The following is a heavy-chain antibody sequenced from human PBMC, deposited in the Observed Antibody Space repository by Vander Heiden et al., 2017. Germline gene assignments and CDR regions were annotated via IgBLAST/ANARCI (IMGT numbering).Heavy chain of an antibody. J-gene: IGHJ3*02. CDR2: ISGSGGST. CDR3: ARTHCSSTSCYTAFAAFDI. CDR1: GFPFSSYA. Sequence: EVQLLESGGGLVQPGGSLRLSCAASGFPFSSYAMGWVRQAPGKGLEWVSAISGSGGSTYYADSVKGRFTISRDNSKNTLYLQMNSLRAEDTAVYYCARTHCSSTSCYTAFAAFDIWGQGTMVTVSS. D-gene: IGHD2-2*02. V-gene: IGHV3-23*01.